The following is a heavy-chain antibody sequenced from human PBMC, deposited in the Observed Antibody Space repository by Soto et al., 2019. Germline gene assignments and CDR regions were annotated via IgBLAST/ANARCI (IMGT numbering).Heavy chain of an antibody. Sequence: QVQLVQSGAEVKKPGSSVKVSCKASGGTFSSYAISWVRQAPGQGIEWMGGIIPTFGTANYAQKFQGRVTITADESTSTAYMELSSLRSEDTAVYYCARHVDTDMVRDPRFDPWGQGTLVTVSS. J-gene: IGHJ5*02. V-gene: IGHV1-69*12. D-gene: IGHD5-18*01. CDR1: GGTFSSYA. CDR2: IIPTFGTA. CDR3: ARHVDTDMVRDPRFDP.